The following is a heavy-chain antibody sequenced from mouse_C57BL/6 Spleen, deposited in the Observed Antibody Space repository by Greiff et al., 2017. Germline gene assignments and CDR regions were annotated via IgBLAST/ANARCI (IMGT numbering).Heavy chain of an antibody. V-gene: IGHV3-6*01. Sequence: EVQLQESGPGLVKPSQSLSLTCSVTGYSITSGYYWNWIRQFPGNKLEWMGYISYDGSNNYNPSLKNRISITRDTSKNQFFLKLNYVTTEDTATYYCAKGDYYYGSSPFAYWGQGTLVTVSA. J-gene: IGHJ3*01. CDR2: ISYDGSN. CDR1: GYSITSGYY. D-gene: IGHD1-1*01. CDR3: AKGDYYYGSSPFAY.